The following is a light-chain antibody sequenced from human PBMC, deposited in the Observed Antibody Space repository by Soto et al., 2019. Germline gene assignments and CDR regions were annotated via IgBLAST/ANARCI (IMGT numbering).Light chain of an antibody. CDR3: QSYDSSRDVV. CDR1: SSNIGAGYD. CDR2: GNS. Sequence: QSVLTQPPSVSGAPGQRVTISCTGRSSNIGAGYDVHWYQQLPGTAPKLLIYGNSNRPSGVPDRFSGSKSGTSASLAIPGLQAEYATDYYSQSYDSSRDVVFGGGTKVTVL. V-gene: IGLV1-40*01. J-gene: IGLJ2*01.